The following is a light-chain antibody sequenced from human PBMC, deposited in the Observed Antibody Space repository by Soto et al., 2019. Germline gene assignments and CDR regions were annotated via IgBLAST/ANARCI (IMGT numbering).Light chain of an antibody. CDR1: QSVDSSY. J-gene: IGKJ5*01. V-gene: IGKV3-20*01. CDR2: GAS. CDR3: QQYGSSSLT. Sequence: EIVLTQSPGTLSLSPGERATLSCRASQSVDSSYLAWYQQKPGQAPRLIIYGASSSATGITDRFSGSGSGTDVTLTISRLEPEDCAVYYCQQYGSSSLTFGQGTGLEIK.